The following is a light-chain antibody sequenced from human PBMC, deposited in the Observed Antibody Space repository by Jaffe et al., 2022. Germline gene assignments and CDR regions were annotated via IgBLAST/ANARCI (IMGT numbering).Light chain of an antibody. Sequence: DIQMTQSPSSLSASIGDRVTITCRASQGISTYVAWYQQKPGKVPKLLIYAASTLESGVSSRFSGSGSGTDFTLTISSLQAEDVANYYCQKYDRVPLTFGGGTKVDLK. CDR2: AAS. CDR3: QKYDRVPLT. CDR1: QGISTY. J-gene: IGKJ4*01. V-gene: IGKV1-27*01.